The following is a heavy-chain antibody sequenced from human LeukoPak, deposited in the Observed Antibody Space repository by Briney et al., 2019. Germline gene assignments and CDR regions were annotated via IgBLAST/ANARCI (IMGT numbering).Heavy chain of an antibody. Sequence: ASVKVSCKASGYTFTSYAMHWVRQAPGQRLEWMGXINAGNGNTKYSQKFQXRVTITRDTSASTAYMELSSLRSEDTAVYYCARVGCGGDCYSYFDYWGQGTLVTVSS. CDR2: INAGNGNT. V-gene: IGHV1-3*01. CDR1: GYTFTSYA. CDR3: ARVGCGGDCYSYFDY. J-gene: IGHJ4*02. D-gene: IGHD2-21*02.